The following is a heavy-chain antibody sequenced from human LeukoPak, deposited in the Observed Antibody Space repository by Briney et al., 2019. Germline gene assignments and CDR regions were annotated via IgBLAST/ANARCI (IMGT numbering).Heavy chain of an antibody. Sequence: PSETLSLTCAVSGASISSSNYYWGWVRQSPGKGLEWIGNIYSSGNTYYNASLKSRVTMYIDTSKNQFSLKLSSVTAADTAVYYCARGASARLQWLRGIKNFDYWGQGTLVTVSS. J-gene: IGHJ4*02. D-gene: IGHD3-22*01. CDR3: ARGASARLQWLRGIKNFDY. CDR1: GASISSSNYY. CDR2: IYSSGNT. V-gene: IGHV4-39*07.